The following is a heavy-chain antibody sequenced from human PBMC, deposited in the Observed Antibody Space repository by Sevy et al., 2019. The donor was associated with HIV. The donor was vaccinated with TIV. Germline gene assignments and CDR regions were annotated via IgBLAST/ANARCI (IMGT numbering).Heavy chain of an antibody. V-gene: IGHV3-64D*09. CDR3: GKDSIFYDSSSGYRPFYYYGMDV. J-gene: IGHJ6*02. CDR2: ISSSGSSA. D-gene: IGHD3-3*01. Sequence: GGSLRLSCSASGFTFSGSALHWVRQAPGKGLEYVSVISSSGSSAYYAESVRGRFTISRDNSKNTRYLQMRSLWAEDTAVYYCGKDSIFYDSSSGYRPFYYYGMDVWGQGTSVTVSS. CDR1: GFTFSGSA.